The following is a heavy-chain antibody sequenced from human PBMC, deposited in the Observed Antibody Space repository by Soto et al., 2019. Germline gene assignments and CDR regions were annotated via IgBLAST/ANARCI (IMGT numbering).Heavy chain of an antibody. J-gene: IGHJ4*02. Sequence: EVQLVESGGGLVQPGRSLRLSCAASGFTFDDYAMHWVRQAPGKSLEWVSGISWNSGSIDYADSVKGRFTISRDNAKNSLYLQMNSLRTEDTALYYCAKGGYNWNSYLHYWGQGTLVTVSS. CDR2: ISWNSGSI. D-gene: IGHD1-7*01. V-gene: IGHV3-9*01. CDR3: AKGGYNWNSYLHY. CDR1: GFTFDDYA.